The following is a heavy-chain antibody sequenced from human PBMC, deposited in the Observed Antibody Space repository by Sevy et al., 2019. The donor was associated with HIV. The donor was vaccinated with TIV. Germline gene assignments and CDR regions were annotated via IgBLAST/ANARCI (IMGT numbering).Heavy chain of an antibody. CDR1: GFTFSSYA. V-gene: IGHV3-23*01. CDR2: ISGSGGTK. CDR3: ARSDDSSGYYLYYFEY. D-gene: IGHD3-22*01. J-gene: IGHJ4*02. Sequence: GGSLRLSCAASGFTFSSYAVSWVRQAPGKGLEWVSFISGSGGTKYYADSVKGRFTISRDNSKNILYLQMNSLRAEDTAVYYCARSDDSSGYYLYYFEYWGQGTVVTVSS.